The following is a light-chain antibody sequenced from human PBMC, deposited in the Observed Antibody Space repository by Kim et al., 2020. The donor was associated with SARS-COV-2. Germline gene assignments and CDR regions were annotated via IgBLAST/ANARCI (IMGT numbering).Light chain of an antibody. V-gene: IGLV3-21*04. CDR3: QGWDSSSDHPV. J-gene: IGLJ2*01. CDR2: YDS. Sequence: SYELTQPPSVSVSPGKTARITCGGNNIGGKSVHWYQQKPGQAPVLVIYYDSNRPSGIPERFSGSNSGNTATLTISGVEAGDEADYYCQGWDSSSDHPVFG. CDR1: NIGGKS.